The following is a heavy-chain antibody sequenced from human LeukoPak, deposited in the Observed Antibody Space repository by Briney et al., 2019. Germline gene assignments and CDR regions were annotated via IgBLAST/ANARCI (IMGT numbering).Heavy chain of an antibody. CDR2: ISSSSSYI. CDR3: ARDHQGYCSGGSCARSY. D-gene: IGHD2-15*01. V-gene: IGHV3-21*01. J-gene: IGHJ4*02. CDR1: GFTFSSYS. Sequence: GGSLRLACAASGFTFSSYSVNWVRQAPGKGLECVSSISSSSSYIYYADSVKGRFTISRDNAKNSLYLQMNSLRAEDTAVYYCARDHQGYCSGGSCARSYWGRGTLVTVSS.